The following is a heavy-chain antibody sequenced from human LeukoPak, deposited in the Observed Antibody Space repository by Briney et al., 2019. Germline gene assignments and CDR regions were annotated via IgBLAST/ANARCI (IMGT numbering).Heavy chain of an antibody. V-gene: IGHV4-4*07. CDR3: AIGRGIAAAGRYFDY. J-gene: IGHJ4*02. CDR2: IYTSGST. CDR1: GVSISSYY. D-gene: IGHD6-13*01. Sequence: PSETLSLTCTVSGVSISSYYWSWLRQPAGKGLEWIGRIYTSGSTNYNPSLKSRVTISLDTSKNQFSLKLISVTAADTPVYYCAIGRGIAAAGRYFDYWGQGTLVTVSS.